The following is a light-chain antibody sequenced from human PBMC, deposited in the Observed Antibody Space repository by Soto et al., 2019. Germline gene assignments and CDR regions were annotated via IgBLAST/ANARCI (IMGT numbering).Light chain of an antibody. CDR2: GAS. Sequence: EIVLTPSPGTLSLSPGERATLSCRASQSVSSSYLAGYQHKPGQAPRLVLYGASSRATGIPDRFSGSGSGTDFTLTISRLEPEDFAVYYCQQYGSSPWTFGQGTKVEIK. CDR3: QQYGSSPWT. V-gene: IGKV3-20*01. J-gene: IGKJ1*01. CDR1: QSVSSSY.